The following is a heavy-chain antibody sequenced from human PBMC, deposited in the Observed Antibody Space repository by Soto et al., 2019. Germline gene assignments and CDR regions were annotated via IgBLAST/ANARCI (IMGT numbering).Heavy chain of an antibody. D-gene: IGHD1-1*01. Sequence: EVQLVESGGSLVQPGRSLRLSCAAAGFAFRDFAMHWVRQTPRKGVEWVSEITWAGVAMGYGESLRGPFTISRDDAKNSLYLQMTRMRPEDTALDYCAKSFVTTNHPYGYMDVWGKGTSVTVS. V-gene: IGHV3-9*01. CDR3: AKSFVTTNHPYGYMDV. J-gene: IGHJ6*03. CDR1: GFAFRDFA. CDR2: ITWAGVAM.